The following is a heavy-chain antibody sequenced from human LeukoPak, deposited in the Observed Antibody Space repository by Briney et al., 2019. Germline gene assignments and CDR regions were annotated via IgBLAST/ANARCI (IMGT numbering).Heavy chain of an antibody. CDR2: ISGSGGST. CDR1: GFTISSYA. D-gene: IGHD1-7*01. V-gene: IGHV3-23*01. J-gene: IGHJ4*02. CDR3: AKERYNWNYRETFDY. Sequence: GGSLRLSCAASGFTISSYAMSWVRQAPGKGLEWVSAISGSGGSTYYADSVKGRFTISRDNSKNTLYLQMNSLRAEDTAVYYCAKERYNWNYRETFDYWGQGTLVTVSS.